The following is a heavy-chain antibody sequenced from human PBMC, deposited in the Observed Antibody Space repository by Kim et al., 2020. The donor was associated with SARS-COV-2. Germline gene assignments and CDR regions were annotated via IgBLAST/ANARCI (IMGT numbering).Heavy chain of an antibody. CDR2: IYYSGST. V-gene: IGHV4-31*03. CDR3: ARGTTYSGYDLLYYYYYGMDV. CDR1: GGSISSGGYY. D-gene: IGHD5-12*01. J-gene: IGHJ6*02. Sequence: SETLSLTCTVSGGSISSGGYYWSWIRQHPGKGLEWIGYIYYSGSTYYNPSLKSRVTISVDTSKNQFSLKLSSVTAADTAVYYCARGTTYSGYDLLYYYYYGMDVWGQGTTVTVSS.